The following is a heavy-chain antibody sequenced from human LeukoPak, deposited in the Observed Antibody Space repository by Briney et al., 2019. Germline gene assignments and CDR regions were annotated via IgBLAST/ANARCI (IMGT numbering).Heavy chain of an antibody. CDR3: ASTPGWGSLDYFDY. CDR2: IIPIFGTA. V-gene: IGHV1-69*01. D-gene: IGHD7-27*01. J-gene: IGHJ4*02. CDR1: XXXXXXYX. Sequence: VXVXCKASXXXXXXYXXSWVXXAXGQXXXGMGGIIPIFGTANYAQKFQGRVTITADESTSTAYMELSSLRSEDTAVYYCASTPGWGSLDYFDYWGQGTLVTVSS.